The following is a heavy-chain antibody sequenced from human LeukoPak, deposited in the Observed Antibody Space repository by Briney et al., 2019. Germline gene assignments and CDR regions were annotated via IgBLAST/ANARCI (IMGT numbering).Heavy chain of an antibody. CDR1: GFPFATYA. CDR3: AKESPQDY. CDR2: ISAKGNGT. V-gene: IGHV3-23*01. J-gene: IGHJ4*02. Sequence: PGGSLRLSCAASGFPFATYAMNWVRQFPGKELEWVAGISAKGNGTYYAASVRGRFTITRDNSKNTLYLQMNSLRAEDTAVYYCAKESPQDYWGQGTLVTVSS.